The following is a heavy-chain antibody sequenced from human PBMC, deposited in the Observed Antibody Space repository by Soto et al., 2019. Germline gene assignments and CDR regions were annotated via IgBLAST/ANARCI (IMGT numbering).Heavy chain of an antibody. Sequence: EVLLQQSGAEAREPGGVVKMSWAVSGITFSDLHMHWVKQAPGKGLEWVGLVEVENDDRLYAEKYRGRLNINTDTSRHTSYMELTSLTSDDTAIYFCAAVRGSLGSLSFDYWGQGTPVTVSA. J-gene: IGHJ4*02. CDR2: VEVENDDR. V-gene: IGHV1-69-2*01. CDR1: GITFSDLH. D-gene: IGHD1-26*01. CDR3: AAVRGSLGSLSFDY.